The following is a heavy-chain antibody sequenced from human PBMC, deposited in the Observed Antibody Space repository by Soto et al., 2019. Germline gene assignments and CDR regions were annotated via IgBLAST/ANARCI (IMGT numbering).Heavy chain of an antibody. D-gene: IGHD3-3*01. CDR2: ISYDGSNK. J-gene: IGHJ4*02. Sequence: GGSLRLSCAASGFTFSSYAMHWVRQAPGKGLEWVAVISYDGSNKYYADSVKGRSTISRDNSKNTLYLQMNSLRAEDTAVYYCARDQQYYDFWSGYYFPDYWGQGTLVTVSS. V-gene: IGHV3-30-3*01. CDR3: ARDQQYYDFWSGYYFPDY. CDR1: GFTFSSYA.